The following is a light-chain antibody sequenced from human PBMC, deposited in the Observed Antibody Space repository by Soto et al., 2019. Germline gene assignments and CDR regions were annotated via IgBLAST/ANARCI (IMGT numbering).Light chain of an antibody. CDR1: QSISSW. V-gene: IGKV1-5*01. J-gene: IGKJ1*01. CDR2: DAS. Sequence: DIQMTQSPSTLSASVGDRVTITCRASQSISSWLAWYQQKPGKAPKLLIYDASSLESGVPSRFSGSGSGTEFTLTISSLQPDDFAPYYCQQYNSYSWTFGHGTKVDIK. CDR3: QQYNSYSWT.